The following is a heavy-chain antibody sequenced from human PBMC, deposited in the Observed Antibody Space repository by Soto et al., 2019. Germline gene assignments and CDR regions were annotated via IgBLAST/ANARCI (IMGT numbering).Heavy chain of an antibody. CDR3: ARHGHGDYEYFQH. Sequence: SETLSLTCTVSGGSISSYYWSWIRQPPGKGLEWIGYIYYSGSTNYNPSLKSRVTISVDTPKNQFSLKLSSVTAADTAVYYCARHGHGDYEYFQHWGQGTLVTVSS. J-gene: IGHJ1*01. CDR1: GGSISSYY. CDR2: IYYSGST. V-gene: IGHV4-59*08. D-gene: IGHD4-17*01.